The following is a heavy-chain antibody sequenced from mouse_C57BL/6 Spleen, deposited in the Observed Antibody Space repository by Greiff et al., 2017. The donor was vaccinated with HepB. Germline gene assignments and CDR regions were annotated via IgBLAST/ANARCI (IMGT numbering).Heavy chain of an antibody. CDR3: AKRCPQLGSWFAY. V-gene: IGHV1-50*01. Sequence: QVQLQQPGAELVKPGASVKLSCKASGYTFTSYWMQWVKQRPGQGLEWIGEIDPSDSYTNYNQKFKGKATLTVDTSSSTAYVQLSSLTSEDSAVYYCAKRCPQLGSWFAYWGQGTLVTVSA. CDR2: IDPSDSYT. J-gene: IGHJ3*01. CDR1: GYTFTSYW. D-gene: IGHD3-1*01.